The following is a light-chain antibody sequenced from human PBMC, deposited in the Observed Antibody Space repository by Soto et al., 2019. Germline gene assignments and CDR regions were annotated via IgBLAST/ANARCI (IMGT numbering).Light chain of an antibody. CDR2: DVS. J-gene: IGLJ3*02. V-gene: IGLV2-14*01. Sequence: QSALTQPASVSGSPGQSITISCTGTSSDVGGYNYVSWYQQHPGKAPKLMIYDVSNRPSGVSNRFSGSKSGNTASLTISGLQAEDEADYYCSLYTSSSTPWVFGGGTKVTVL. CDR3: SLYTSSSTPWV. CDR1: SSDVGGYNY.